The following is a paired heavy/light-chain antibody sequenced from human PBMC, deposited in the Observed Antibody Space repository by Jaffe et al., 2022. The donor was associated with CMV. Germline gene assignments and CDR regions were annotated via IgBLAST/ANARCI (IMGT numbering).Heavy chain of an antibody. V-gene: IGHV4-59*01. Sequence: QVQLQESGPGLVKPSETLSLTCTVSGGSISSYYWSWIRQPPGKGLEWIGYIYYSGSTNYNPSLKSRVTISVDTSKNQFSLKLSSVTAADTAVYYCARSTARGYSYGDPFGGVYGMDVWGQGTTVTVSS. J-gene: IGHJ6*02. CDR1: GGSISSYY. CDR2: IYYSGST. CDR3: ARSTARGYSYGDPFGGVYGMDV. D-gene: IGHD5-18*01.
Light chain of an antibody. J-gene: IGLJ3*02. CDR3: AAWDDSLSGRWV. CDR2: RNN. Sequence: QSVLTQPPSASGTPGQRVTISCSGSSSNIGSNYVYWYQQLPGTAPKLLIYRNNQRPSGVPDRFSGSKSGTSASLAISGLRSEDEADYYCAAWDDSLSGRWVFGGGTKLTVL. CDR1: SSNIGSNY. V-gene: IGLV1-47*01.